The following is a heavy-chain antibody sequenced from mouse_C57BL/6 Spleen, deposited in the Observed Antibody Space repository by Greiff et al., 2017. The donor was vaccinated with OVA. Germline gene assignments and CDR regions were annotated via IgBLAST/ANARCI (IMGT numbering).Heavy chain of an antibody. D-gene: IGHD1-1*01. Sequence: QVQLQQSGAELVRPGASVTLSCKASGYTFTDYEMHWVKQTPVHGLEWIGAIDPETGGTAYNQKFKGKAILTADKSSSTAYMELRSLTSEDSAFYYCTRLLVKDYGSSYHYAMDYWGKGTSVTVSS. V-gene: IGHV1-15*01. J-gene: IGHJ4*01. CDR2: IDPETGGT. CDR1: GYTFTDYE. CDR3: TRLLVKDYGSSYHYAMDY.